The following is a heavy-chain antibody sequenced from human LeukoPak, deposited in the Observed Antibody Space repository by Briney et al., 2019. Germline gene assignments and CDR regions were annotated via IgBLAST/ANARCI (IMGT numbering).Heavy chain of an antibody. V-gene: IGHV3-7*01. CDR2: TKEDGSER. J-gene: IGHJ4*02. Sequence: PGGSLRLSCAASGFTFSSYWMSWARQAPGKGLEWVATTKEDGSERYYVDSVKGRFTISRDNAKNSVYLQMNSLRAEDTAAYYCVRDRSRGYYWGQGTLVTVSS. CDR1: GFTFSSYW. CDR3: VRDRSRGYY. D-gene: IGHD3-22*01.